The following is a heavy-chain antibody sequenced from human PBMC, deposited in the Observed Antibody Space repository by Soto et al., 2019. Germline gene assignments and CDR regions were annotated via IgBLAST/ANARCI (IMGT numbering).Heavy chain of an antibody. J-gene: IGHJ5*02. V-gene: IGHV3-23*01. D-gene: IGHD4-17*01. CDR3: ARENYGDYLNWFDP. CDR1: GFTFSSYA. CDR2: ISGSGDST. Sequence: GGSLRLSCAASGFTFSSYAMNWVRQAPGKGLEWVSVISGSGDSTYYADSVKGRFTISRDNAKNSLYLQMNSLRDEDTAVYYCARENYGDYLNWFDPWGQGILVTVS.